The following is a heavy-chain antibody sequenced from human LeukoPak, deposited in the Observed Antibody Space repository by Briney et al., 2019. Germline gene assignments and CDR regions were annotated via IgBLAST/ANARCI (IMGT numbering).Heavy chain of an antibody. Sequence: KPGGSLRLSCAASGFTFSSYSMNWVRQAPGKGLEWVSSISSSSSYIYYADSVKGRFTISRDNAKNSLYLQMNSLRAEDTAVYYCARGNYYGSGSQIGGDYWGQGTLVTVSS. D-gene: IGHD3-10*01. CDR3: ARGNYYGSGSQIGGDY. CDR1: GFTFSSYS. V-gene: IGHV3-21*01. J-gene: IGHJ4*02. CDR2: ISSSSSYI.